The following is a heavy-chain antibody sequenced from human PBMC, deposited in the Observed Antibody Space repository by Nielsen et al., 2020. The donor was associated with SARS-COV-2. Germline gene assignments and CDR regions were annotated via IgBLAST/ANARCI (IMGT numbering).Heavy chain of an antibody. D-gene: IGHD4/OR15-4a*01. CDR1: GFSFSNYA. CDR2: IKSDGSEK. Sequence: GESLKISCAASGFSFSNYAMSWVRQAPGGGLEWVANIKSDGSEKFYLDSVKGRFTISRDNAKNSLYLQLSSLRVEDTALYYCVLTTHFFDFWGQGTLVTVSS. J-gene: IGHJ4*02. CDR3: VLTTHFFDF. V-gene: IGHV3-7*05.